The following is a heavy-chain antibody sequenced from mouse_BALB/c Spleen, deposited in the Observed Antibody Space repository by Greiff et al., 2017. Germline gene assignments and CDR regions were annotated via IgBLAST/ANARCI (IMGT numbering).Heavy chain of an antibody. D-gene: IGHD3-1*01. CDR2: INPYNGGT. Sequence: EVKLMESGPELVKPGASMKISCKASGYSFTGYTMNWVKQSHGKNLEWIGLINPYNGGTSYNQKFKGKATLTVDKSSSTAYMELLSLTSEDSAVYYCAHSSGYVAWFAYWGQGTLVTVSA. J-gene: IGHJ3*01. CDR1: GYSFTGYT. V-gene: IGHV1-18*01. CDR3: AHSSGYVAWFAY.